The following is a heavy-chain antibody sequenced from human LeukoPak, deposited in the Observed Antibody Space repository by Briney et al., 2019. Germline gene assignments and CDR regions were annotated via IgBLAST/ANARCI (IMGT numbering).Heavy chain of an antibody. CDR3: GRRPDGVDN. V-gene: IGHV3-7*01. CDR2: IKEDGSEI. J-gene: IGHJ4*02. CDR1: GFIFNNYW. D-gene: IGHD3-10*01. Sequence: PGGSLRLSCAASGFIFNNYWMTWVRQTPGKGLEFVANIKEDGSEIFSLDSVKGRFTISRDNAKNSLYLQMNSLRVEDTAVYYCGRRPDGVDNWGQGTLVTVSS.